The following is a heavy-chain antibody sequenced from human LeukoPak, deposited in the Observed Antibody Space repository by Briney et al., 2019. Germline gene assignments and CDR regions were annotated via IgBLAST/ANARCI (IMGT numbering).Heavy chain of an antibody. V-gene: IGHV3-48*04. J-gene: IGHJ4*02. CDR3: ARDRGGSYSAIDY. Sequence: GGSLRLSCAASGFTFSSYSLNWVRQAPGKGLEWVSFISSSSITIYYADSVKGRFTNSRDNAEKSLYLQMNSLRAEDTAVYYCARDRGGSYSAIDYWGQGTLVTVSS. D-gene: IGHD2-15*01. CDR1: GFTFSSYS. CDR2: ISSSSITI.